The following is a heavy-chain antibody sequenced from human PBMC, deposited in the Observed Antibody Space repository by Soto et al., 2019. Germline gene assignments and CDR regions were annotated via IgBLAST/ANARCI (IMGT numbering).Heavy chain of an antibody. CDR1: GYTFTSYG. Sequence: ASVKVSCKASGYTFTSYGISWVRQAPGQGLEWMGWISAYNGNTNYAQKLQGRVTMTTDTSTSTAYMELRSLRSDDTAVYYCARDPHKSSTGDRRPNDAFDIWGQGTMVTVSS. CDR2: ISAYNGNT. J-gene: IGHJ3*02. CDR3: ARDPHKSSTGDRRPNDAFDI. D-gene: IGHD7-27*01. V-gene: IGHV1-18*01.